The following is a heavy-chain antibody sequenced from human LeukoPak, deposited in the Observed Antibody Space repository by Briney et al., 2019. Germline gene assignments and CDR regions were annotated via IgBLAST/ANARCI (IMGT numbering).Heavy chain of an antibody. J-gene: IGHJ4*02. CDR2: ISSDSTI. V-gene: IGHV3-48*03. D-gene: IGHD6-13*01. CDR1: GFTFSSYE. Sequence: GGSLRLSCAASGFTFSSYEMNWVRQAPGKGLEWVSYISSDSTIHYADSVKGRFTISRDNAKNSLYLQMKSLRAEDTALYYCAREGGHGGYFDHWGQGTLVTVSS. CDR3: AREGGHGGYFDH.